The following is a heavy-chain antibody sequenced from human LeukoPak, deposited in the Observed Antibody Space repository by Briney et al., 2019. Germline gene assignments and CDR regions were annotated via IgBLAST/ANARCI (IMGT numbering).Heavy chain of an antibody. J-gene: IGHJ4*02. Sequence: KPSETLSLTCTVSGGSISSSSYYWGWIRQPPGKGLEWIGEINHSGSTNYNPSLKSRVTISVDTSKNQFSLKLSSVTAADTAVYYCARGRRPNGRFGYWGQGTLVTVSS. CDR1: GGSISSSSYY. V-gene: IGHV4-39*07. D-gene: IGHD2-8*01. CDR2: INHSGST. CDR3: ARGRRPNGRFGY.